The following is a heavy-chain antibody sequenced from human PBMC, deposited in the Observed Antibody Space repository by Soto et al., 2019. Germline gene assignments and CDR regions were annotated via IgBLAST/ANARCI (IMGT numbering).Heavy chain of an antibody. D-gene: IGHD3-10*01. CDR2: ISGYNGLT. J-gene: IGHJ4*02. CDR1: GYTFSNYG. Sequence: QVQLVQSGDEVKKSGASVKVSCKASGYTFSNYGISWVRQAPGQGLEWMGWISGYNGLTAYAQNVQGRATMTIDTPTSTVFMELTSLRSNDTAVYYCARDEGIRGFDSWGQGTLVTVSS. V-gene: IGHV1-18*04. CDR3: ARDEGIRGFDS.